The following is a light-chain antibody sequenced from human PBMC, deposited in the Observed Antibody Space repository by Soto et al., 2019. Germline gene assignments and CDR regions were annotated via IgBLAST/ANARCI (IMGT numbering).Light chain of an antibody. Sequence: DIQMTQSPCSLSASVGDSVTLTCRARQSISSSLNWYQQKPGKAPKLLIYAASSLQSGVPSRFSGSGSGTDFTLTISSLQPEDFATYYCQQSDSTPPTFGQGTKVDI. J-gene: IGKJ1*01. CDR2: AAS. V-gene: IGKV1-39*01. CDR3: QQSDSTPPT. CDR1: QSISSS.